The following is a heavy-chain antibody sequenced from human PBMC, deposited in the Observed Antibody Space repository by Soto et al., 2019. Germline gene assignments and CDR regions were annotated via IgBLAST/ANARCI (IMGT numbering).Heavy chain of an antibody. V-gene: IGHV4-30-4*01. CDR3: ARFPVPPDEYYYGMDV. J-gene: IGHJ6*02. CDR1: GGSISSGDYY. D-gene: IGHD2-2*01. CDR2: IYYSGST. Sequence: PSETLSLTCTVSGGSISSGDYYWSWIRQPPGKGLEWIGYIYYSGSTYYNPSLKSRVTISVDTSKNQFSLKLSSVTAADTAVYYCARFPVPPDEYYYGMDVWGQGTTVTVSS.